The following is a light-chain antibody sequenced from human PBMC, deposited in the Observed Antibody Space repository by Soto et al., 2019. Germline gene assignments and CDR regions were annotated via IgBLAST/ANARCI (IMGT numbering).Light chain of an antibody. V-gene: IGKV3-15*01. CDR2: GAS. CDR3: QQYNNWPPYT. CDR1: QSVSSN. J-gene: IGKJ2*01. Sequence: EIVMTQSPATLSVSPGERATLSCRASQSVSSNLAWYQQKPGQAPRLLIYGASTRSTGIPARFSGSRSGTEFTLTINSLQSEDFAVYYCQQYNNWPPYTFGQGRKLEIK.